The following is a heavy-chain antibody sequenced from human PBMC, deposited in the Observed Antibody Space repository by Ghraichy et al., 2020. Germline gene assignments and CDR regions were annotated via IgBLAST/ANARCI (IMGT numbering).Heavy chain of an antibody. Sequence: LSLTCAASGFTFSTYSMNWVRKAPGKGLEWVPYISAGSSTIYYANSVKGRFTISRDNAKNSSYLQVNSLRDEDTAVYYCARSGAGFDYWGQGTLVTVSS. D-gene: IGHD3-10*01. CDR1: GFTFSTYS. CDR3: ARSGAGFDY. V-gene: IGHV3-48*02. J-gene: IGHJ4*02. CDR2: ISAGSSTI.